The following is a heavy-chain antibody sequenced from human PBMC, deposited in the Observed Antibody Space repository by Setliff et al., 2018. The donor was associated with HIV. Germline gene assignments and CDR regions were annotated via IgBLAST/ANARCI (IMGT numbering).Heavy chain of an antibody. CDR1: GLGFTTAW. J-gene: IGHJ4*02. D-gene: IGHD2-21*02. Sequence: GGSLRLSCAATGLGFTTAWMSWVRQVPGKGLEWVGRIKDKANGGAIDYAAPLKDRFIISRDDSKNMLYLQMNSLKTEDTALYYCATDNCGGDCYLNYWGLGTLVTVSS. CDR2: IKDKANGGAI. CDR3: ATDNCGGDCYLNY. V-gene: IGHV3-15*01.